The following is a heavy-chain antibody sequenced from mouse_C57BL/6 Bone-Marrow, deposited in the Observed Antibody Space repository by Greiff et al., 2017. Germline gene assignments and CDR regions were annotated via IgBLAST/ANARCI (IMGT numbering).Heavy chain of an antibody. D-gene: IGHD1-1*01. CDR1: GYSITSDY. CDR2: ISYSGST. Sequence: EVKLMESGPGLAKPSQTLSLTCSVTGYSITSDYWNWIRKFPGNKLEYMGYISYSGSTYYNPSLKSRISITRDTSKNQYYLQLNSVTTEDTATYYGARAGNYYGSSYGWYFDVWGTGTTVTVSS. J-gene: IGHJ1*03. CDR3: ARAGNYYGSSYGWYFDV. V-gene: IGHV3-8*01.